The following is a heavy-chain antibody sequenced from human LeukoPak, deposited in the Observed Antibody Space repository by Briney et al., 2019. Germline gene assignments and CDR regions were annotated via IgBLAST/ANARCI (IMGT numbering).Heavy chain of an antibody. J-gene: IGHJ4*02. V-gene: IGHV3-21*03. Sequence: GGSLRLSCAASGFAFNTYSMNWVRQAPGKGLEWVSFIFSSSTYIYYTDSVKGRFTISRDNARNSLYLQMDNLRAEDTGVYYSARDFYDGFAIDYWGQGTLVTVSS. D-gene: IGHD2/OR15-2a*01. CDR3: ARDFYDGFAIDY. CDR2: IFSSSTYI. CDR1: GFAFNTYS.